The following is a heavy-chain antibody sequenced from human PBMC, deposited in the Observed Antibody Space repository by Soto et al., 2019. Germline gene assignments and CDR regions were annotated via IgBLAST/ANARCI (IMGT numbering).Heavy chain of an antibody. D-gene: IGHD6-19*01. CDR3: VKDDLMGYSRGWPLSDN. CDR2: NSGSGAST. Sequence: EVQLLESGGGLVQPGGSLRLSCAASGFTFSSYAMSWVRQAPGKGLEWVSANSGSGASTYYADSVKGRFTISRDNSKNTLYLQMNSLRAEDTAVYYCVKDDLMGYSRGWPLSDNWGQGTLVTVSS. CDR1: GFTFSSYA. V-gene: IGHV3-23*01. J-gene: IGHJ4*02.